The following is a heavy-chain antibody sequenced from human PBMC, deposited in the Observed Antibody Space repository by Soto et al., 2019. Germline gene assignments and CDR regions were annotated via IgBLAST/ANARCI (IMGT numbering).Heavy chain of an antibody. V-gene: IGHV4-34*01. J-gene: IGHJ4*02. Sequence: PSETLSLTCAVSGGSFSGYYWSWIRQPPGKGLEWIGEINHSGSTNYNPSLKSRVTISVDTSKNQFSLKLGSVTAADTAVYYCARVSGTTYDFDYWGQGTLVTVSS. CDR3: ARVSGTTYDFDY. CDR2: INHSGST. D-gene: IGHD1-7*01. CDR1: GGSFSGYY.